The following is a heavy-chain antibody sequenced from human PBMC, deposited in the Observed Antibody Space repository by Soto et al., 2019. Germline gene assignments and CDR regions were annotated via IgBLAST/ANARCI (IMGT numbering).Heavy chain of an antibody. D-gene: IGHD2-2*02. V-gene: IGHV4-34*01. Sequence: LTCAVYGGSFSGYYWSWIRQPPGKGLEWIGEINHSGSTNYNPSLKSRVTISVDTSKNQFSLKLSSVTAADTAVYYCARGNRYCSSTSCYSAYYYYYYGMDVWGQGTTVTVSS. CDR1: GGSFSGYY. J-gene: IGHJ6*02. CDR2: INHSGST. CDR3: ARGNRYCSSTSCYSAYYYYYYGMDV.